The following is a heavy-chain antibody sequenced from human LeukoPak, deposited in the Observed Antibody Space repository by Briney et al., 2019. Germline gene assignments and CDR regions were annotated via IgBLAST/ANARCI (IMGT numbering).Heavy chain of an antibody. CDR3: ASSYDSSGYYSY. D-gene: IGHD3-22*01. CDR1: GFTFSRYG. Sequence: PGTSLKLSCAASGFTFSRYGMHWVRQAPGKGLEWVALISHAGSNKYYADSVKGRFTISRDNSKNTLYLQMNSLRAEDTAVYYCASSYDSSGYYSYWGQGTLVTVSS. CDR2: ISHAGSNK. J-gene: IGHJ4*02. V-gene: IGHV3-30*03.